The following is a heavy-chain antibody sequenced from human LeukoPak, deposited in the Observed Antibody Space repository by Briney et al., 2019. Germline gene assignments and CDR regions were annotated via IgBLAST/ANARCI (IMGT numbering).Heavy chain of an antibody. CDR2: IDWDDDK. V-gene: IGHV2-70*11. CDR1: GFSLSTSGMC. CDR3: ARIKSEGGSTGFFDY. Sequence: RESGPALVKPTQTLTLTCTFSGFSLSTSGMCVSWIRQPPGKALEWLARIDWDDDKYYSTSLKTRLTISKDTSKNQVVLTMTNMDPVDTATYYCARIKSEGGSTGFFDYWGQGTLVTVSS. D-gene: IGHD5-12*01. J-gene: IGHJ4*02.